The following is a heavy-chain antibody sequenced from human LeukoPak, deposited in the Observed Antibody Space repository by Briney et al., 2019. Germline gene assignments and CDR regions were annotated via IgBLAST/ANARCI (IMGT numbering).Heavy chain of an antibody. J-gene: IGHJ4*02. Sequence: SETLSLTCAVYGGSFSGYYWSWIRQPPGKGLEWIGEINHSGSTNYNPSLKSRVTISVDTSKNQFSLKLSSVTAADTAVYYCARGHCSSTSCSTHFDYWGQGTLVTVSS. CDR1: GGSFSGYY. V-gene: IGHV4-34*01. CDR3: ARGHCSSTSCSTHFDY. CDR2: INHSGST. D-gene: IGHD2-2*01.